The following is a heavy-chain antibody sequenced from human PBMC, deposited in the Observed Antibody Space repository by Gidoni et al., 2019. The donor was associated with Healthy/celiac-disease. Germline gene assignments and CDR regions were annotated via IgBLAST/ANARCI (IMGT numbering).Heavy chain of an antibody. D-gene: IGHD2-2*01. CDR3: AWDLSGCVGQDSSCETDY. J-gene: IGHJ4*02. Sequence: QVQLVQSGAEVKKPGSSVKVSCKASGGTFSSYAISWVRQAPGQGLEWMGGIIPIFGTANYAQKFQGRVTITADESTSTAYMGLSSLRSEDTAVYYCAWDLSGCVGQDSSCETDYWGQGTLVTVSS. CDR1: GGTFSSYA. V-gene: IGHV1-69*01. CDR2: IIPIFGTA.